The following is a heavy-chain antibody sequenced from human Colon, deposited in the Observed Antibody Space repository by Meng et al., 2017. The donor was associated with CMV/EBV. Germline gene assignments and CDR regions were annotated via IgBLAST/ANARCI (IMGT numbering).Heavy chain of an antibody. CDR1: SDTFTSYG. V-gene: IGHV1-18*01. CDR3: ARGTHYFDY. CDR2: VSAYNGNT. J-gene: IGHJ4*02. Sequence: KVSGKTSSDTFTSYGFSWVRQAPGQGLEWMGWVSAYNGNTNYAQKFQDRVSMTTDTSTSTVYMELRSLTSDDTAVYYCARGTHYFDYWGQGTLVTVSS. D-gene: IGHD3/OR15-3a*01.